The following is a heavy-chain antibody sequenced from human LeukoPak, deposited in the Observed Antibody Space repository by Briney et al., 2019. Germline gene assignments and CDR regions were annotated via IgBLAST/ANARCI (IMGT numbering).Heavy chain of an antibody. Sequence: SVKVSCKAPGGTFSSYAISWVRQAPGQGLEWMGRIIPIFGTANYAQKFQGRVTITTDESTSTAYMELSSLRSEDTAVYYCASRTIFPPVAAFDIWGQGTMVTVSS. CDR3: ASRTIFPPVAAFDI. V-gene: IGHV1-69*05. J-gene: IGHJ3*02. CDR1: GGTFSSYA. CDR2: IIPIFGTA. D-gene: IGHD3-9*01.